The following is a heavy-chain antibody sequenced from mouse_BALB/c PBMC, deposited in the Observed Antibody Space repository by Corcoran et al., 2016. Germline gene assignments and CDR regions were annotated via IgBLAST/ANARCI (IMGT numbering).Heavy chain of an antibody. CDR2: IDPANGNT. V-gene: IGHV14-3*02. J-gene: IGHJ4*01. CDR1: GFNIKDTY. CDR3: ARMMDY. Sequence: EVQLQQSGAELVKPGASVKLSCTASGFNIKDTYMHWVKQRPEHGLEWIGRIDPANGNTKYDPKFQGKATITADKSSNTAYLQLSSLTSEDTAVYYCARMMDYWGQGTSVTVSS.